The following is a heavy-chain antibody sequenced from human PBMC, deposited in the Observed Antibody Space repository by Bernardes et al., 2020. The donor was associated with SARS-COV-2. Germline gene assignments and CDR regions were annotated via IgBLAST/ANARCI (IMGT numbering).Heavy chain of an antibody. Sequence: SETLSLTCTVSGGSISSNYWSWIRQPAGKGLEWIGRIYASGRTNYNPSLKSRVTMSLDTSKNQFSLKLRSVAAADTAVYYCARENGYYYHGMDVWGQGTTVTVSS. V-gene: IGHV4-4*07. CDR1: GGSISSNY. CDR3: ARENGYYYHGMDV. J-gene: IGHJ6*02. D-gene: IGHD1-1*01. CDR2: IYASGRT.